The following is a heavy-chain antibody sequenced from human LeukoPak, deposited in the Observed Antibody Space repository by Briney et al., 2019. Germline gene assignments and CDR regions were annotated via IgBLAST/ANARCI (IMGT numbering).Heavy chain of an antibody. CDR2: IRYDGSNK. CDR1: GFTFSSYG. D-gene: IGHD6-13*01. V-gene: IGHV3-30*02. CDR3: ARTTRIAAADTFDY. Sequence: PGGSLRLSCAASGFTFSSYGMHWVRQAPGKGLEWVAFIRYDGSNKYYADSVKGRFTISRDNAKNSLYLQMNSLRAEDTAVYYCARTTRIAAADTFDYWGQGTLVTVSS. J-gene: IGHJ4*02.